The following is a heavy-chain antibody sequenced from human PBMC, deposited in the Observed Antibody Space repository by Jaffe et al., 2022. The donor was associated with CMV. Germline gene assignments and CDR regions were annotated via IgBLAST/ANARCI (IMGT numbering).Heavy chain of an antibody. Sequence: QVQLVESGGGVVQPGRSLRLSCAASGFTFSSYGMHWVRQAPGKGLEWVAVIWYDGSNKYYADSVKGRFTISRDNSKNTLYLQMNSLRAEDTAVYYCARDGGRTSGSGNAPLYYYGMDVWGQGTTVTVSS. CDR2: IWYDGSNK. J-gene: IGHJ6*02. CDR3: ARDGGRTSGSGNAPLYYYGMDV. CDR1: GFTFSSYG. V-gene: IGHV3-33*01. D-gene: IGHD2-15*01.